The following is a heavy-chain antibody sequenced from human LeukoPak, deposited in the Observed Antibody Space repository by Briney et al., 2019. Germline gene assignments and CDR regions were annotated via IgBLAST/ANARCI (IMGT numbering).Heavy chain of an antibody. CDR2: ISGSGGSI. V-gene: IGHV3-23*01. CDR1: GLTFSSYA. CDR3: AREILLYYYYYMDV. J-gene: IGHJ6*03. Sequence: GGSLRLSCAASGLTFSSYAMSWVRQAPGKGLEWVSAISGSGGSIYYADSVKGRFTISRDNAKNSLYLQMNSLRAEDTAVYYCAREILLYYYYYMDVWGKGTTVTISS.